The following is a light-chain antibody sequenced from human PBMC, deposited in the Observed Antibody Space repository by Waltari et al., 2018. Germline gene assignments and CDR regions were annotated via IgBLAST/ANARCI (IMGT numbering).Light chain of an antibody. V-gene: IGLV1-44*01. CDR1: SSNIGSNT. J-gene: IGLJ3*02. CDR2: SND. Sequence: QSVLTQPPSTSGPPGQRVTISCSGSSSNIGSNTVNWYQQLPGTAPKLLIYSNDHRPSGVPDRFSVSKSGTSASLAISGLQSEDDADYYCAAWDDSLNGWVFGGGTKLTVL. CDR3: AAWDDSLNGWV.